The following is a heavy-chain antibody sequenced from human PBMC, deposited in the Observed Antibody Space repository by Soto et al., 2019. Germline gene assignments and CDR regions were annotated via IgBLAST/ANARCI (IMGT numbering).Heavy chain of an antibody. Sequence: QVQLQESGPGLVKPSQTLSLTCTVSGGSISSGGYYWSWIRQHPGKGIEWIGYIYYSGSTYYNPSLKSRVTISVDTPKNQLSLKLSSVTAVDTAVYYCARSDDYGDRQHKWGVGYWGQGTLDTVSS. CDR3: ARSDDYGDRQHKWGVGY. V-gene: IGHV4-31*03. D-gene: IGHD4-17*01. CDR2: IYYSGST. J-gene: IGHJ4*02. CDR1: GGSISSGGYY.